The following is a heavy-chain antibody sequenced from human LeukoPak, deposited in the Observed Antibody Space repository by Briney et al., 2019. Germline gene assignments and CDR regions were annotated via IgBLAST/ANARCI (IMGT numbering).Heavy chain of an antibody. CDR3: ARGYCSGGSCYLDY. CDR2: IIPIFGTA. D-gene: IGHD2-15*01. J-gene: IGHJ4*02. V-gene: IGHV1-69*05. Sequence: SVKVSCTASGGTFSSYAISWVRQAPGQGLEWMGRIIPIFGTANYAQKFQGRVTITTDESTSTAYMELSSLRSEDTAVYYCARGYCSGGSCYLDYWGQGTLVTVSS. CDR1: GGTFSSYA.